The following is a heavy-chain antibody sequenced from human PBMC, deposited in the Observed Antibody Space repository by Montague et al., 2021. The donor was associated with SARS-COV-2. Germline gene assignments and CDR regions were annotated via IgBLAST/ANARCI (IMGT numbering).Heavy chain of an antibody. V-gene: IGHV4-59*01. J-gene: IGHJ6*04. CDR2: LYYKGRS. CDR3: VRADRRDPDTPHLYYYKGMDL. D-gene: IGHD2-15*01. Sequence: SETLSLTCTGVVEPRRRSDEHTIEHQSPTELEWIVYLYYKGRSSYNSSLKSRVTISVDTSKNQVSLNLRSVTAADTAVYFCVRADRRDPDTPHLYYYKGMDLWGKGTTVTVSS. CDR1: VEPRRRSD.